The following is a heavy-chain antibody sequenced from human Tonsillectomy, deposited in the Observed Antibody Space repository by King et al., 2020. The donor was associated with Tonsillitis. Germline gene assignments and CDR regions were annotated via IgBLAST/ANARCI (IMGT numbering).Heavy chain of an antibody. V-gene: IGHV4-39*01. CDR2: IYYSGST. D-gene: IGHD3-22*01. Sequence: QLQESGPGLVKPSETLSLTCTVSGGSISSSNYHWGWIRQPPGKGLEWIGRIYYSGSTYYNPSLKSRVTISVDTAKNQVSLKLTSVTPADTAVYYCARLDYYDSSGYLLPDYWGQGTLITVSS. J-gene: IGHJ4*02. CDR1: GGSISSSNYH. CDR3: ARLDYYDSSGYLLPDY.